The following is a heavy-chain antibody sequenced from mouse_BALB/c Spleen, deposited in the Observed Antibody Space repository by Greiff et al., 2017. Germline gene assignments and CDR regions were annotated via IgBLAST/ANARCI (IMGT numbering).Heavy chain of an antibody. D-gene: IGHD2-3*01. V-gene: IGHV8-8*01. CDR3: ARRAEDDGYYGGFDY. Sequence: QVQLKESGPGILKPSQTLSLTCSFSGFSLSTSGMGVGWLRQPSGKGLEWLAHIWWDDDKYYNPSLKSQLTIYKDTSRNQVFLKITSVDTADTATYYCARRAEDDGYYGGFDYWGQGTLVTVSA. J-gene: IGHJ3*01. CDR2: IWWDDDK. CDR1: GFSLSTSGMG.